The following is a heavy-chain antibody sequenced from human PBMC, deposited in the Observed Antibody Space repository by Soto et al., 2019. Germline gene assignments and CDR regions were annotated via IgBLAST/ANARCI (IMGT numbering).Heavy chain of an antibody. D-gene: IGHD3-22*01. CDR3: VKDSESSGYLTHLDY. Sequence: SETLSLTCAVSGYSISSGYYWGWIRQPPGKGLEWIGSIYHSGSTYYNPSLKSRVTISVDTSKNQFSLKLSSVTAADTALYYCVKDSESSGYLTHLDYWGQGTQVTVSS. CDR1: GYSISSGYY. CDR2: IYHSGST. J-gene: IGHJ4*02. V-gene: IGHV4-38-2*01.